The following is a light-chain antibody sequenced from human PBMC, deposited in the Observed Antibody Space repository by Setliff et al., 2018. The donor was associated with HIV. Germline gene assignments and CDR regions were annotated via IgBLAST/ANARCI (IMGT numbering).Light chain of an antibody. Sequence: QSALAQPASVSGSPGQSVTISCTGTSTGIGAQDFVSWYQQRPGNAPKLIIFDVNNRPSGISTRFFGSKSGNTASLTISGLQPEDEGDYYCSAYTTRRTYVFGSGTKVTVL. CDR2: DVN. CDR3: SAYTTRRTYV. CDR1: STGIGAQDF. V-gene: IGLV2-14*03. J-gene: IGLJ1*01.